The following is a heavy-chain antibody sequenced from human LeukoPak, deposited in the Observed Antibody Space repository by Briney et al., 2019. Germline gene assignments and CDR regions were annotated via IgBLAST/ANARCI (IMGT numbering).Heavy chain of an antibody. CDR2: INHVETA. Sequence: KPSETLSLTCAVYGGSFSDYYWTWIRQPPGKGLEWIGEINHVETANYNPSLKSRVAISVDTSKSQFSLRLNSVTAADTAVYYCARDSVTNPAIGFDPWGQGTLVIVSS. J-gene: IGHJ5*02. CDR3: ARDSVTNPAIGFDP. D-gene: IGHD3-3*01. V-gene: IGHV4-34*01. CDR1: GGSFSDYY.